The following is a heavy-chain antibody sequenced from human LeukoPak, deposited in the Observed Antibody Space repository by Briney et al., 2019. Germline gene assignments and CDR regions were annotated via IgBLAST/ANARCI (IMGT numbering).Heavy chain of an antibody. Sequence: ASVKVSCKASGFTFTSSAMQWVRQARGQRLEWIGWIVVGSGNTNYAQKFQERVTITRDMSTSTAYMELSSLRSEDTAVYYCAAVLYNWNVGPSDFDIWGQGTMVTVSS. D-gene: IGHD1-20*01. CDR2: IVVGSGNT. J-gene: IGHJ3*02. CDR3: AAVLYNWNVGPSDFDI. V-gene: IGHV1-58*02. CDR1: GFTFTSSA.